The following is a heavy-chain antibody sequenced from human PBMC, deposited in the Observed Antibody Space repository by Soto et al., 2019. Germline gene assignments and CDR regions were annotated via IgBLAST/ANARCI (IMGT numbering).Heavy chain of an antibody. J-gene: IGHJ4*02. V-gene: IGHV3-21*01. CDR3: ARFLGSGSYRSDY. CDR2: ITSSSSYK. D-gene: IGHD3-10*01. CDR1: GFTFSSYS. Sequence: GGSLRLSCAASGFTFSSYSMNWVRQAPGKGLEWVSSITSSSSYKYYADSVKGRFTISRDNAKNSLYLEMNSLRAEDTAVYYCARFLGSGSYRSDYWGQGTLVTVSS.